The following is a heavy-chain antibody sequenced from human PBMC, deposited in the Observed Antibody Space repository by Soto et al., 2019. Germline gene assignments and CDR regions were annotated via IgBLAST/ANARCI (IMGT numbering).Heavy chain of an antibody. J-gene: IGHJ6*01. Sequence: QVQLVQSGAAVKKPGASVKVSCKASGYTFTSYGISWLRQAPGQGLAWMRWISAYNGKTNYAQKLQCRGTMTTDTLTSTAYMVLRSRRSDDTAREYCASRGLVLGYCRSTTCSPDYYGMDVWGKGTTVSVHS. V-gene: IGHV1-18*01. D-gene: IGHD2-2*01. CDR3: ASRGLVLGYCRSTTCSPDYYGMDV. CDR1: GYTFTSYG. CDR2: ISAYNGKT.